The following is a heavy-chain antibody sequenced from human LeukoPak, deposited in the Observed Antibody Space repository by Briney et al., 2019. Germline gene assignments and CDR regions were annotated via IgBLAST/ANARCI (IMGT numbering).Heavy chain of an antibody. D-gene: IGHD3-10*01. Sequence: GGSLRLSCAASGFTFDDYAMHWVRQAPGKGLEWVSGINWNGGSTGYADSVKGRFTISRDNAKNSLYLQMNSLRAEDTALYYCARGDGGSGTTNYYYYMDVWGKGTTVTVSS. CDR2: INWNGGST. V-gene: IGHV3-20*04. CDR3: ARGDGGSGTTNYYYYMDV. CDR1: GFTFDDYA. J-gene: IGHJ6*03.